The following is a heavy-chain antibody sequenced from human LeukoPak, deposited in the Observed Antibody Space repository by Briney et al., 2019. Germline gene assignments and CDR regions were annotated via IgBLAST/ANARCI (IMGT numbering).Heavy chain of an antibody. D-gene: IGHD2-2*01. Sequence: PGGSLRLSXAASGFPFDSYSMNWVRQAPGKGLEWVSSIGSSSTYISYADSVKGRFTISRDNARNSLYLQMHSLRAEDTAMYYCARDRKNLVGVPTALDSWGQGTLVTVPS. CDR2: IGSSSTYI. CDR1: GFPFDSYS. J-gene: IGHJ4*02. V-gene: IGHV3-21*01. CDR3: ARDRKNLVGVPTALDS.